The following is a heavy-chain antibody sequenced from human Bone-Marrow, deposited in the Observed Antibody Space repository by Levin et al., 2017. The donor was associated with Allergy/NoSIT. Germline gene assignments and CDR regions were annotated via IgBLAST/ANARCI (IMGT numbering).Heavy chain of an antibody. D-gene: IGHD4-23*01. CDR3: ARAIPSGGNSYYYYYMDV. J-gene: IGHJ6*03. Sequence: SETLSLTYTVSGGSISGYYWSWIRQPPEKGLEWIGYIYYSGSTKYNASLKSRVTISVDTSKNQFSLKLTSVTAADTAVYYCARAIPSGGNSYYYYYMDVWGKGTTVTVSS. CDR2: IYYSGST. V-gene: IGHV4-59*01. CDR1: GGSISGYY.